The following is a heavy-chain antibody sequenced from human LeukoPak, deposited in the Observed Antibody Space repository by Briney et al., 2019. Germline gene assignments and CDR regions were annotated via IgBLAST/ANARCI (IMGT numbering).Heavy chain of an antibody. Sequence: PGGSLRLSCAASGFTFSSYSMNWVRQAPGKGLEWVSSISSSSSYIYYADSVKGRFTISRDNAKNSLYLQMNSLRAEDTALYYCAKDAGRWLRLYYYYYGMDVWGQGTTVTVSS. J-gene: IGHJ6*02. CDR1: GFTFSSYS. CDR2: ISSSSSYI. CDR3: AKDAGRWLRLYYYYYGMDV. D-gene: IGHD5-12*01. V-gene: IGHV3-21*04.